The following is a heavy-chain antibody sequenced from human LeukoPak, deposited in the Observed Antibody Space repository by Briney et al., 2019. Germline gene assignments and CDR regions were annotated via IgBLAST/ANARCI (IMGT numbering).Heavy chain of an antibody. CDR3: AELGITMIGGV. Sequence: GGSLRLSCVASGFTFRSYCMNWVRQAPGKGLEWVSYISSSGSTIYYADSVKGRFTISRDNAKNSLYLQMNSLRAEDTAVYYCAELGITMIGGVWGKGTTVTISS. CDR2: ISSSGSTI. CDR1: GFTFRSYC. D-gene: IGHD3-10*02. J-gene: IGHJ6*04. V-gene: IGHV3-48*04.